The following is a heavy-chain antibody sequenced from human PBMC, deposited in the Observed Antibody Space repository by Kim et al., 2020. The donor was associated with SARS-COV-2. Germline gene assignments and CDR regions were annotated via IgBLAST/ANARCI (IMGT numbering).Heavy chain of an antibody. CDR3: ARRAGQLGTPFDY. CDR2: VSYTGTT. D-gene: IGHD6-13*01. Sequence: SETLSLTCIVSGDSINGYYWSWIRQTPGKGLEWIGYVSYTGTTNYNPPLKSRATISVDTSKNQFSLELTSVTAADTAMYYCARRAGQLGTPFDYWGQGT. J-gene: IGHJ4*02. V-gene: IGHV4-59*08. CDR1: GDSINGYY.